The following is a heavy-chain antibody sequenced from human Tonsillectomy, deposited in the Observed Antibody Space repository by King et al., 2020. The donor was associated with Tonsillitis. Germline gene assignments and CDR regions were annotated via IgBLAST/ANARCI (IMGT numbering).Heavy chain of an antibody. D-gene: IGHD3-22*01. J-gene: IGHJ3*02. Sequence: VQLVESGGGVVQPGGSLRLSCAAAGFIFSDYSMHCVRQAPGKGLEWVAFIRLDGSKQMYADSVKGRFTISRDNSKNTLYVQMSSLSADDTAIYYCAKALRDYHDSSGYYYAFDIWGQGTAVTVSS. CDR3: AKALRDYHDSSGYYYAFDI. CDR1: GFIFSDYS. V-gene: IGHV3-30*02. CDR2: IRLDGSKQ.